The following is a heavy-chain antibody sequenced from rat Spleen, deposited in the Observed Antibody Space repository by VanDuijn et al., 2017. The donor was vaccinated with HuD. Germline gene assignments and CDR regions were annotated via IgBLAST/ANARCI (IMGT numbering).Heavy chain of an antibody. CDR2: ISPSGGFT. Sequence: EVQLVESGGGLVQPGRSLKLSCAASGFTFSNFDMAWVRQAPTKGLEWVTSISPSGGFTYYRDSLKGRFTISRDNAKSTLYLQMDSLRSEDTATYFCTTDRPGALMDAWGQGASVTVSS. J-gene: IGHJ4*01. CDR3: TTDRPGALMDA. D-gene: IGHD5-1*01. CDR1: GFTFSNFD. V-gene: IGHV5-27*01.